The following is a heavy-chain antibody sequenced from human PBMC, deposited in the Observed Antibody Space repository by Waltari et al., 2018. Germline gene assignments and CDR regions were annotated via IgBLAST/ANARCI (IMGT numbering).Heavy chain of an antibody. D-gene: IGHD1-26*01. V-gene: IGHV1-69*05. J-gene: IGHJ6*03. CDR1: GGTFSSYA. CDR3: ARQKWELSYYYYYYMDV. CDR2: IIPIFGTA. Sequence: QVQLVQSGAEVKKPGSSVKVSCKASGGTFSSYAISWVRQAPGQGLEWMGGIIPIFGTANYAQKFQGRVTITTDESTSTAYMELSSLRSEDTAVYYCARQKWELSYYYYYYMDVWGKGTTVTVSS.